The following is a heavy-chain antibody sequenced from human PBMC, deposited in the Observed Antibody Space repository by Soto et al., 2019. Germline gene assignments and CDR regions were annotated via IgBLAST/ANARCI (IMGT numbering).Heavy chain of an antibody. V-gene: IGHV3-21*01. D-gene: IGHD2-15*01. CDR1: GFNFNSYT. J-gene: IGHJ6*02. CDR2: ISSSGYI. CDR3: ARDCSGGSCYPGMDV. Sequence: GGSLRLSCAASGFNFNSYTINWVRRAPGKRLEWLSSISSSGYIFSTDSVRGRFTISRDNAKNSVYLQINSLRAEDTAVYFCARDCSGGSCYPGMDVWGQGTTVTVSS.